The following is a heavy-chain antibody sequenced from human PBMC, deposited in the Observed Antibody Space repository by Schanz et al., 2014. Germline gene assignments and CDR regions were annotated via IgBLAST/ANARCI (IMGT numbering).Heavy chain of an antibody. CDR1: GYTFNNHG. CDR3: ARAPVTVGPYHCYMDV. J-gene: IGHJ6*03. D-gene: IGHD4-17*01. V-gene: IGHV1-46*02. CDR2: INPSSGTT. Sequence: QVQLVQSGGEVKKPGASATVSCKASGYTFNNHGISWVRQAPGQGLEWMGKINPSSGTTRIAQNFQGRLTVTRDTSTSTVNMELSSLRSEDTAVYYCARAPVTVGPYHCYMDVWGKGTTVTVSS.